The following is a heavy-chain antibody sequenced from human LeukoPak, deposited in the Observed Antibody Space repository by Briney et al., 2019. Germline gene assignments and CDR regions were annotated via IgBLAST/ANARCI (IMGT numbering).Heavy chain of an antibody. Sequence: PSETLSLTCTASGGSISSYYWSWIRQPPGKGLEWIGYIYYSGSTNYNPSLKSRVTISVDTSKNQFSLKLSSVTAADTAVYYCARVPPLYFDTYYFDYWGQGTLVTVSS. V-gene: IGHV4-59*01. J-gene: IGHJ4*02. CDR3: ARVPPLYFDTYYFDY. D-gene: IGHD3-9*01. CDR2: IYYSGST. CDR1: GGSISSYY.